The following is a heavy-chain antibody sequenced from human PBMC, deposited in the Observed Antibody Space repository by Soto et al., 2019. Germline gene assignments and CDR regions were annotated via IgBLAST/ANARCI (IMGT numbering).Heavy chain of an antibody. CDR1: GYSFTSYW. Sequence: GESLKISCKGSGYSFTSYWIGWVRQMPGKGLEWMGIIYPGDSDTRYSPSFQGQVTISADKSISTAYLQWSSLKASDTAMYYWARHEEAYRVYYGMDVWGQGTTVTVSS. J-gene: IGHJ6*02. CDR3: ARHEEAYRVYYGMDV. CDR2: IYPGDSDT. V-gene: IGHV5-51*01. D-gene: IGHD4-4*01.